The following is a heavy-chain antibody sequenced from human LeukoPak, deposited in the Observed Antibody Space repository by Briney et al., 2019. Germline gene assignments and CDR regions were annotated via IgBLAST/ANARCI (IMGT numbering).Heavy chain of an antibody. Sequence: GGSLTLSCAASGFTFSSYAMSWVRQAPGKGLEWVSSISGSGGSTYYADSVNGRFTISRDNYKNTLYLQMNSLRAEDTAVYYCATRTMVRGVATNTDYWGQGTLVTVSS. V-gene: IGHV3-23*01. J-gene: IGHJ4*02. D-gene: IGHD3-10*01. CDR2: ISGSGGST. CDR1: GFTFSSYA. CDR3: ATRTMVRGVATNTDY.